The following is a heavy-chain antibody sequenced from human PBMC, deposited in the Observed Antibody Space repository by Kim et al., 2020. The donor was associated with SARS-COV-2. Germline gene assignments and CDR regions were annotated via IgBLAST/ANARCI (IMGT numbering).Heavy chain of an antibody. CDR1: GFTFSSYA. D-gene: IGHD3-10*01. J-gene: IGHJ5*02. V-gene: IGHV3-30-3*01. Sequence: GGSLRLSCAASGFTFSSYAMHWVRQAPGKGLEWVAVISYDGSNKYYADSVKGRFTISRDNSKNTLYLQMNSLRAEDTAVYYCARERAGTLHYGSGSYHGWFDPWGQGTLVTVSS. CDR3: ARERAGTLHYGSGSYHGWFDP. CDR2: ISYDGSNK.